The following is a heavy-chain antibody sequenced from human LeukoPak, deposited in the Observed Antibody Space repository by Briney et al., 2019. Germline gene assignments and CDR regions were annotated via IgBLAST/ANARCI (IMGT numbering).Heavy chain of an antibody. J-gene: IGHJ3*02. CDR1: GGTFSSYA. CDR2: IIPILGIA. D-gene: IGHD3-9*01. V-gene: IGHV1-69*04. CDR3: ARPSYDILTGPPPAFDI. Sequence: GASVKVSCKASGGTFSSYAISWVRQAPGQGLEWMGRIIPILGIANYAQKFQGRVTITADKSTSTAYMELSSLRSEDTAVYYCARPSYDILTGPPPAFDIWGQGTMVTVSS.